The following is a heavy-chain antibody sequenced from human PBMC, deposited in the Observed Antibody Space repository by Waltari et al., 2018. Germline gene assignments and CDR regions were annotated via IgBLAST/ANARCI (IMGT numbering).Heavy chain of an antibody. D-gene: IGHD6-13*01. Sequence: EVQLVQSGAEVNKPGESLKISCKASGYSYISYWIGWVRQTPGKGLEWMGIIHPGNSDTRYSPSFQGQVTISADKSISTAYLQWSSLRASDTAMYYCARQAAAADFWGQGTLVTVSS. CDR1: GYSYISYW. V-gene: IGHV5-51*01. CDR3: ARQAAAADF. CDR2: IHPGNSDT. J-gene: IGHJ4*02.